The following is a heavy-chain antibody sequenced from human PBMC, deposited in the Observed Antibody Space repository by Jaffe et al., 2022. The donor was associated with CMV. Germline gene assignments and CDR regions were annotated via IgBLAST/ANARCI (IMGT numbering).Heavy chain of an antibody. D-gene: IGHD3-22*01. Sequence: QVQLQQWGAGLLKPSETLSLTCAVYGGSFSGYYWSWIRQPPGKGLEWIGEINHSGSTNYNPSLKSRVTISVDTSKNQFSLKLSSVTAADTAVYYCARGLGSSGYYRLLFDPWGQGTLVTVSS. CDR2: INHSGST. CDR3: ARGLGSSGYYRLLFDP. J-gene: IGHJ5*02. V-gene: IGHV4-34*01. CDR1: GGSFSGYY.